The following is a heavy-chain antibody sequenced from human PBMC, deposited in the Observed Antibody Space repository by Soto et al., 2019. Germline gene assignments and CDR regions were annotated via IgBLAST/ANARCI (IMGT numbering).Heavy chain of an antibody. Sequence: GASVKVSCKASGGTFSSYAISWVRQAPGQGLEWMGGIIPIFGTANYAQKFQGRVTITADESTSTAYMELSSLRSEDTAVYYCAPLGASGSYWFDPWGQGTLVTVSS. V-gene: IGHV1-69*13. CDR2: IIPIFGTA. J-gene: IGHJ5*02. CDR1: GGTFSSYA. D-gene: IGHD1-26*01. CDR3: APLGASGSYWFDP.